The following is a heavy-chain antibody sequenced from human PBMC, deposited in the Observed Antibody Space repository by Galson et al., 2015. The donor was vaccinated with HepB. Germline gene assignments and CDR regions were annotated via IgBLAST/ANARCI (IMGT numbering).Heavy chain of an antibody. V-gene: IGHV3-33*01. CDR2: IWNNGNNA. J-gene: IGHJ4*02. Sequence: SLRLSCAASGFTFSHCGMHWVRQAPGKGLEWVAVIWNNGNNAYYADSVKGRFTISRDNAKNTMYLQTNSLRVEDTAVYYCARDATYHFDYWGQGTLVTVSA. CDR1: GFTFSHCG. CDR3: ARDATYHFDY.